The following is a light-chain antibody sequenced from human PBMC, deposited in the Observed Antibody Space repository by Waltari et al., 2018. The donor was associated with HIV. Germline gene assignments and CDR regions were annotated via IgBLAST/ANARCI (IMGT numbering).Light chain of an antibody. CDR3: CSYTTSDTWV. J-gene: IGLJ3*02. CDR2: EVT. V-gene: IGLV2-14*01. CDR1: SSAVGHHNL. Sequence: QSALTQPASVSGSPGQSITISCAGTSSAVGHHNLLSWYQQHPGKAPKHIVFEVTNRPSGLSSRFSGSKSDNTASLTISGLQAEDEADYYCCSYTTSDTWVFGGGTKLTVL.